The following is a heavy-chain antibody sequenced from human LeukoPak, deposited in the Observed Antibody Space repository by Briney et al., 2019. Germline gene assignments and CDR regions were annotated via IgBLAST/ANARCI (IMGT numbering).Heavy chain of an antibody. CDR3: ARVGLRGPYFDY. J-gene: IGHJ4*02. Sequence: PGGSLRLSCAASGFTFSSYSMNWVRQAPGKGLEWVSSISSSSSYIYYADSVKGRFTISRDNAKNSLYLQMNSLRAEDTAVYYCARVGLRGPYFDYWGQGTLVTVSS. D-gene: IGHD1-26*01. V-gene: IGHV3-21*01. CDR1: GFTFSSYS. CDR2: ISSSSSYI.